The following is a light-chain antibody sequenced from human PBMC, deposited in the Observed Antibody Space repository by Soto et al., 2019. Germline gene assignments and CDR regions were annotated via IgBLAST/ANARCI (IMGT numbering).Light chain of an antibody. J-gene: IGKJ1*01. CDR2: AAS. CDR3: QQSYRTPRT. Sequence: DIQMTQSPSSLSASVGDRVTITCRASQSISNYLNWYQQKPGKAPKLLMFAASSLQSGVPSRFSGGGSGTDFTLTSSSLQPEDFATYYCQQSYRTPRTFGEGTKVEIK. CDR1: QSISNY. V-gene: IGKV1-39*01.